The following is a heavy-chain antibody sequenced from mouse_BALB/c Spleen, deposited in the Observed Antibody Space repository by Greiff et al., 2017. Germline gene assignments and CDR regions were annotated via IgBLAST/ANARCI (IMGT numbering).Heavy chain of an antibody. D-gene: IGHD1-1*01. Sequence: EVMLVDSGGGLVKPGGSLKLSCAASGFTFSSYTMSWVRQTPEKRLEWVATISSGGGNTYYPDSVKGRFTISRDNAKNNLYLQMSSLRSEDTALYYCARAYGSSGGWFAYWGQGTLVTVSA. CDR2: ISSGGGNT. CDR1: GFTFSSYT. V-gene: IGHV5-9*03. J-gene: IGHJ3*01. CDR3: ARAYGSSGGWFAY.